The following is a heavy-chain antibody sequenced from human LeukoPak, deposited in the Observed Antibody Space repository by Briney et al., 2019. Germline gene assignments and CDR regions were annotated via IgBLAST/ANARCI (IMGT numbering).Heavy chain of an antibody. J-gene: IGHJ4*02. V-gene: IGHV1-8*01. CDR2: MNPNSGNT. D-gene: IGHD3-10*01. Sequence: ASVKVSCKASGYTFTSYDINWVRQATGQGLEWMGWMNPNSGNTGYAQKFQGRVTMTRNTSISTAYMELSSLRSEDTAVYYCAREAGRVGSYFPYYFDYWGQGTLVTVSS. CDR1: GYTFTSYD. CDR3: AREAGRVGSYFPYYFDY.